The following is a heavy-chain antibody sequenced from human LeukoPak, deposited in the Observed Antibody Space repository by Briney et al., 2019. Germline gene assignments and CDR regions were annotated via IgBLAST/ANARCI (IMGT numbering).Heavy chain of an antibody. Sequence: ASVKVSCKASGYTFTGYYMHWVRQAPGQGLEWMGWINPNSGGTNYAQKFQGRVTMTRDTSISTAYMELGRLRSDDTAVYYCARDYSSSWWSYYYYYMDVWGKGTTVTVSS. CDR2: INPNSGGT. J-gene: IGHJ6*03. V-gene: IGHV1-2*02. CDR3: ARDYSSSWWSYYYYYMDV. CDR1: GYTFTGYY. D-gene: IGHD6-13*01.